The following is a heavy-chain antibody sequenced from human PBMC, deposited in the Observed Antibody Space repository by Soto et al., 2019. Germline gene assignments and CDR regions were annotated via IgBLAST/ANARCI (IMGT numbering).Heavy chain of an antibody. CDR1: GGSISSGGYS. CDR3: ARAPTSHPRGWFDP. J-gene: IGHJ5*02. D-gene: IGHD2-2*01. Sequence: QLQLQESGSGLVKPSQTLSLTCAVSGGSISSGGYSWSWIRQPPGKGLEWIGYIYHSGSTYYNPSPKSRVTISVDRSKNQFSLKLSSVTAADTAVYYCARAPTSHPRGWFDPWGQGTLVTVSS. V-gene: IGHV4-30-2*01. CDR2: IYHSGST.